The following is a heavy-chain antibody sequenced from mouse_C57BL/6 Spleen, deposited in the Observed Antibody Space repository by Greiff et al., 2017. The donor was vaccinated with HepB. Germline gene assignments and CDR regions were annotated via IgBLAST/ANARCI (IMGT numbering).Heavy chain of an antibody. CDR1: GYTFTDYE. Sequence: QVHVKQSGAELVRPGASVTLSCKASGYTFTDYEMHWVKQTPVHGLDWIGAIDPETGGTAYNQKFKGKAILTADKSSSTAYMELRSLTSEDSAVFYFTRHDGYYRDFDYWGQGTTLTVSS. CDR3: TRHDGYYRDFDY. D-gene: IGHD2-3*01. J-gene: IGHJ2*01. V-gene: IGHV1-15*01. CDR2: IDPETGGT.